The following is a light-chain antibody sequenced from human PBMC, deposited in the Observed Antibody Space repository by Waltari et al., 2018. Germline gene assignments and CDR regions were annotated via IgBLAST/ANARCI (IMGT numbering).Light chain of an antibody. CDR2: TVS. CDR3: QHYVSLPAT. V-gene: IGKV3-20*01. Sequence: IVLTQSPGTLSLSPGERVTLSCRASQSVSRALAWYQQKPGQAPRLLIYTVSNRATGIPDRFSGSGSGTDFSLTISRLEPEDFAVYYCQHYVSLPATFGQGTRVEIK. J-gene: IGKJ1*01. CDR1: QSVSRA.